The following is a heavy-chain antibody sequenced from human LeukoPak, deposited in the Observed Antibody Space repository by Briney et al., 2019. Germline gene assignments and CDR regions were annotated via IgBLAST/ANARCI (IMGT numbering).Heavy chain of an antibody. Sequence: ASVKVSCKASGYTFNNHGISWVRQAPGQGLEWMGWISCYNGDTKYPQKFQGRVTMTTDTPSSTAYMEVRSLRSDDTAIYYCVRDPSNSGGWHPFLDYWGQGTLLTVSS. J-gene: IGHJ4*02. CDR3: VRDPSNSGGWHPFLDY. CDR2: ISCYNGDT. D-gene: IGHD2-15*01. V-gene: IGHV1-18*01. CDR1: GYTFNNHG.